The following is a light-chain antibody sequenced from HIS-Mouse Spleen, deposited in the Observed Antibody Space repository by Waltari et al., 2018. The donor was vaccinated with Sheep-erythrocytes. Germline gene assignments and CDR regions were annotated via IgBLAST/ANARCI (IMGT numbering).Light chain of an antibody. CDR3: LSTDSSGNHSTWV. V-gene: IGLV3-10*03. CDR1: ALPKKY. CDR2: EDS. J-gene: IGLJ3*02. Sequence: SYELTQPPSVSVSPGQTARITCSGDALPKKYAYWSQHKSGQDPVLVIYEDSKRPSGIAQRCAGSSSVTMATLTISGAQMEDEDDCYCLSTDSSGNHSTWVFGGVTKLTVL.